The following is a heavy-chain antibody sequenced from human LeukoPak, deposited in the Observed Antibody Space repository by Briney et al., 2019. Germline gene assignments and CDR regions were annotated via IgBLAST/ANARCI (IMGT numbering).Heavy chain of an antibody. Sequence: GGSLRLSCAASGFTFSSYAMSWVRQAPGKGLEWVSAISGSGGSTYYADSVKGRFTISRDNSKNTLYLQMNSLRAEDTAVYYCAKVGHSYDFWSGLQDAFDIWGQGTMVTVSS. V-gene: IGHV3-23*01. CDR3: AKVGHSYDFWSGLQDAFDI. D-gene: IGHD3-3*01. J-gene: IGHJ3*02. CDR1: GFTFSSYA. CDR2: ISGSGGST.